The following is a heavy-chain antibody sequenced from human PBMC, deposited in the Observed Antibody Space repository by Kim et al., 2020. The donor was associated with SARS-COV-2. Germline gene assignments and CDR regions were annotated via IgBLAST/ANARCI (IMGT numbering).Heavy chain of an antibody. Sequence: GGSLRLSCAASGFNFSNYAMNWVRQAPGKGLDWVSSIGSSGVNTYYADSVKGRFTISRDNSKNTLYLQMNSLRVDDTAVYYCAKDRFGSLSKTIDYWGQGSRVPVSS. V-gene: IGHV3-23*01. CDR3: AKDRFGSLSKTIDY. J-gene: IGHJ4*02. CDR1: GFNFSNYA. D-gene: IGHD1-7*01. CDR2: IGSSGVNT.